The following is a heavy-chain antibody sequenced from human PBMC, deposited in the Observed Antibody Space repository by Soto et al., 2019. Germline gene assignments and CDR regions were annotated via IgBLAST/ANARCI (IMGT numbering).Heavy chain of an antibody. D-gene: IGHD2-2*01. CDR2: ISSSSSTI. CDR3: ARDREGSTSPDWFDP. J-gene: IGHJ5*02. Sequence: GGPQRLSCAASGFTFRSHSMNWVRQAPGKGLEWVSYISSSSSTIYYADSVKGRFTISRDNAKNSLYLQMNSLRAEDTAVYYCARDREGSTSPDWFDPWGQGTLVTVSS. V-gene: IGHV3-48*01. CDR1: GFTFRSHS.